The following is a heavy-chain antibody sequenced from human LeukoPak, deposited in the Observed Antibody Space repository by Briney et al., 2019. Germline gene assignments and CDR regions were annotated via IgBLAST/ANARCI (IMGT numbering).Heavy chain of an antibody. Sequence: PSETLSLTCTVSGYSISSGYYWGWIRQPPGKGLEWIGSIYHSGSTYYNPSLKSRVTISVDTSKNQFSLKLSSVTAADTAVYYCARDRYGYFQHWGQGTLVTVSS. J-gene: IGHJ1*01. CDR1: GYSISSGYY. V-gene: IGHV4-38-2*02. CDR3: ARDRYGYFQH. D-gene: IGHD3-16*02. CDR2: IYHSGST.